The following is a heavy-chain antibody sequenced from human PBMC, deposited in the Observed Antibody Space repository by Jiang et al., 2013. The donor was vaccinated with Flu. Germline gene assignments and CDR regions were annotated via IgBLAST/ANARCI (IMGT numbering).Heavy chain of an antibody. CDR2: IIPSIGIG. J-gene: IGHJ5*02. CDR1: GGTFSSYE. D-gene: IGHD2-2*01. CDR3: ASAYCRSTICHYSPGKHWFDP. V-gene: IGHV1-69*04. Sequence: SGAEVKKPGSSVKVSCKASGGTFSSYEISWVRQAPGQGLEWMGRIIPSIGIGNYAQKFQGRVTITADKSTSTAYMELRSLRSDDTAVYYCASAYCRSTICHYSPGKHWFDPGAGNPGHRLV.